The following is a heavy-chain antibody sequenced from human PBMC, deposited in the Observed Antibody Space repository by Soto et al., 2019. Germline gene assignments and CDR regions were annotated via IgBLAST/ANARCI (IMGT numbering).Heavy chain of an antibody. J-gene: IGHJ4*02. CDR2: FYWDDDK. V-gene: IGHV2-5*02. CDR1: GFSLTTSGVG. D-gene: IGHD3-3*01. Sequence: QITLKESGPTVVKPTETLTLTCTFSGFSLTTSGVGVGWVRQSPGKAPEWLALFYWDDDKRYSTSLKSRLTIPTHTSKNQVVLTMANVDPADTATYYCAHRVLRTVFGLVTTTAIYFDFWGQGTPVVVSS. CDR3: AHRVLRTVFGLVTTTAIYFDF.